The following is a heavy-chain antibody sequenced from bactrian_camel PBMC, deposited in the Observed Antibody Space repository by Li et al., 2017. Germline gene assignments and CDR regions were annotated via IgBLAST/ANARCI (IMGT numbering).Heavy chain of an antibody. V-gene: IGHV3S53*01. Sequence: HVQLVESGGGLVQPGGSLNLSCAATGKTNVLNCMGWFRQAPGKDLKDREGVAAADLGGGRENYADSVKGRFAVSHSQDNAKNTSYLQMNSLKPEDTAVYYCAADTFLCYSPVRAKYWGQGTQVTVS. J-gene: IGHJ4*01. CDR3: AADTFLCYSPVRAKY. CDR2: ADLGGGRE. D-gene: IGHD4*01. CDR1: GKTNVLNC.